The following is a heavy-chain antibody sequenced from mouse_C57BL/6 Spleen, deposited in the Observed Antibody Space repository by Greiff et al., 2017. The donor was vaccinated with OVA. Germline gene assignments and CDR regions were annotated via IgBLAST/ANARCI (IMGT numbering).Heavy chain of an antibody. V-gene: IGHV3-1*01. D-gene: IGHD1-1*01. CDR3: ARGTGYYGFDY. CDR1: GYSITSGYD. CDR2: ISYSGST. J-gene: IGHJ2*01. Sequence: EVMLVESGPGMVKPSQSLSLTCTVTGYSITSGYDWHWIRHFPGNKLEWMGYISYSGSTNYNPSLKSRISITHDTSKNHFFLKLNSVTTEDTATYYCARGTGYYGFDYGGQGTTLTVSS.